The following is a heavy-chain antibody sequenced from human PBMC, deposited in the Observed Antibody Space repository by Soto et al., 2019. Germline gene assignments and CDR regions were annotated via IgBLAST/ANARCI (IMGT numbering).Heavy chain of an antibody. CDR2: TYYRSKWYN. V-gene: IGHV6-1*01. CDR1: GDSVSSNSAA. J-gene: IGHJ6*02. CDR3: ARDRGDSSSSPLSYYSYGMDV. Sequence: PSQTLSLTCAISGDSVSSNSAAWNWIRQSPSRGLEWLGRTYYRSKWYNDYAVSVKSRITINPDTSKNQFSLQLNSVTPEDTAVYYCARDRGDSSSSPLSYYSYGMDVWGQGTTVTVSS. D-gene: IGHD6-6*01.